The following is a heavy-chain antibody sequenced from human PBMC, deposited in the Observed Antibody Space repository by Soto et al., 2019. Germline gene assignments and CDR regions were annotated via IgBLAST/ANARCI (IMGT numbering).Heavy chain of an antibody. J-gene: IGHJ4*02. CDR1: GFSFSSYA. CDR3: GGDPGLEPGTAGQRRATQAIDY. CDR2: ISASGVST. Sequence: EVQLLEFGGGLVQPGGSLRLSCSASGFSFSSYAMGWVRQAPGKGLEWVSTISASGVSTYHADSVQGRFTVSRDNSKNTLYLQMNSLRVEDTAVYYWGGDPGLEPGTAGQRRATQAIDYWGQGTLVTVSS. D-gene: IGHD6-25*01. V-gene: IGHV3-23*01.